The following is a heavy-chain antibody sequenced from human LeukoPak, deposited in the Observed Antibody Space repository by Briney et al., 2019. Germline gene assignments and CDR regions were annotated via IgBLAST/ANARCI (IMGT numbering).Heavy chain of an antibody. J-gene: IGHJ4*02. Sequence: SETLSLTCTVSGGSISSYYWSWIRQPPGKGLEWIGCIYYSGSTNYNPSLKSRVTISVDKSKNQFSLKLSSVTAADTAVYYCARVLPHYDILKPGYYFDYWGQGTLVTVSS. CDR1: GGSISSYY. V-gene: IGHV4-59*12. CDR3: ARVLPHYDILKPGYYFDY. D-gene: IGHD3-9*01. CDR2: IYYSGST.